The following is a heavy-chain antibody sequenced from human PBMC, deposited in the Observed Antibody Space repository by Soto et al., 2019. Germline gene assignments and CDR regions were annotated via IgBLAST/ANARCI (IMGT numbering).Heavy chain of an antibody. CDR3: ARDRYGGSFSD. Sequence: EVQLVESGGGLVQPGGSLRLSCAASGFTFRGYSMNWVLQAPGKGLEWLSYISTNSGTTYYADSVKGRFTISRDNAENSLYLQMNSLRAEDTAVYYCARDRYGGSFSDWGQGTLVTVSS. D-gene: IGHD1-26*01. V-gene: IGHV3-48*01. CDR1: GFTFRGYS. J-gene: IGHJ4*02. CDR2: ISTNSGTT.